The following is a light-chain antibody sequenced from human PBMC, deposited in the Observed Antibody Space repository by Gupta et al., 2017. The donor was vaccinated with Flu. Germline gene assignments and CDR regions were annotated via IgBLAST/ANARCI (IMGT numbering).Light chain of an antibody. CDR3: ASWDDSLSGWV. Sequence: SNIGGYNYVFWYQQLPGMAPKLLIYRNNQRPSGVPDRFSGSKSGNSGSLAISGLRSEDEGDYYCASWDDSLSGWVFGGGTTVTVL. V-gene: IGLV1-47*01. J-gene: IGLJ3*02. CDR2: RNN. CDR1: SNIGGYNY.